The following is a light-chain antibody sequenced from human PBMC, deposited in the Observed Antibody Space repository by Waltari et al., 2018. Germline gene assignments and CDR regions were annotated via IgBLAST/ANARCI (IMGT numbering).Light chain of an antibody. V-gene: IGLV3-19*01. CDR3: GSWDNSGKRYI. Sequence: SSGLTQEPALSVALGHTVRMTCQGDSLKTYYTTWYQQKPGQVPVLVIYGNTNRPSGIPGRFAGSWSGNTGSLTITGAQVEDEADYYCGSWDNSGKRYIFGAGTRLTVL. J-gene: IGLJ2*01. CDR2: GNT. CDR1: SLKTYY.